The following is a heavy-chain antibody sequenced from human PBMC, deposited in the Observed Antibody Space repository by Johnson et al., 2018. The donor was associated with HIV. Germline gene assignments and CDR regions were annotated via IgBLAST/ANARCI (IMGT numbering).Heavy chain of an antibody. Sequence: QVQLVESGGGVVQPWKSLRLSCAASGFTFSTYAVHWVRQAPGKWLEWVAVISFDGSNKYYAYSVKGRFTISRDNSKNTLYLQMDGLRVEDTAVYYCASGDRSIWGQGTMVTVSS. D-gene: IGHD7-27*01. CDR1: GFTFSTYA. V-gene: IGHV3-30*04. CDR2: ISFDGSNK. J-gene: IGHJ3*02. CDR3: ASGDRSI.